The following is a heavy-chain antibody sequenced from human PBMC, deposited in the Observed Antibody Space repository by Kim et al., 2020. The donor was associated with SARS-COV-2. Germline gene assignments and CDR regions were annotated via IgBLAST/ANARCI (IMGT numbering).Heavy chain of an antibody. J-gene: IGHJ4*02. D-gene: IGHD4-17*01. CDR2: IISTSSTI. CDR1: GFTFSSYS. V-gene: IGHV3-48*02. CDR3: ARGGYGDYYFDY. Sequence: GGSLRLSCAASGFTFSSYSMNWVRQAPGKGLEWVSYIISTSSTIYYADSVKGRFTISRDYAKNSLYLQMNSLRDEDTAVYYCARGGYGDYYFDYWGQGTLVTVSS.